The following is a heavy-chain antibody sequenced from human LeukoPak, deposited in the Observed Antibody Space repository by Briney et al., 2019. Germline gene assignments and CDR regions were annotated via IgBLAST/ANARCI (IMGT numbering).Heavy chain of an antibody. V-gene: IGHV3-30*04. CDR2: ISYDGSKK. Sequence: GGSLRLSCAASGFTFSTYAMHWVRQAPGKGLEWVTIISYDGSKKYYADSVRGRFTISRDNSKNTLYLQMNSLGLEDTALYYCAGGDPYRGYDYPGVWGQGTLVTVSS. J-gene: IGHJ4*02. CDR1: GFTFSTYA. D-gene: IGHD5-12*01. CDR3: AGGDPYRGYDYPGV.